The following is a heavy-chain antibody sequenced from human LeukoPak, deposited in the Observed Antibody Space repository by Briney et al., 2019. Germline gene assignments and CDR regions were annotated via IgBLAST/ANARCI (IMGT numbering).Heavy chain of an antibody. CDR1: GYTFTGYY. D-gene: IGHD6-19*01. V-gene: IGHV1-2*04. CDR3: ATGIAVAGTGFDY. Sequence: GASVKVSCKASGYTFTGYYMHWVRQAPGQGLEWMGWINPNSGGTNYAQKFQGWVTMTGDTSISTAYMELSRLRSDDTAVYYCATGIAVAGTGFDYWGQGTLVTVSS. J-gene: IGHJ4*02. CDR2: INPNSGGT.